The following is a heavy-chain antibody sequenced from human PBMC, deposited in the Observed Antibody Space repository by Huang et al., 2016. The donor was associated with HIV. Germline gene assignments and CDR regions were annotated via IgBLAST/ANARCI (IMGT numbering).Heavy chain of an antibody. Sequence: EVQLVESGGGLVQPGGSLRLSCAASGFTFSSYWMGWVRQAPGKGLEGVANIKQDVSENYYVDSVKGRFTISRDNAKNSLYLQMNSLRAEDTAVYYCASRGYSYGYFDYWGQGTLVTVSS. CDR1: GFTFSSYW. CDR3: ASRGYSYGYFDY. V-gene: IGHV3-7*01. D-gene: IGHD5-18*01. J-gene: IGHJ4*02. CDR2: IKQDVSEN.